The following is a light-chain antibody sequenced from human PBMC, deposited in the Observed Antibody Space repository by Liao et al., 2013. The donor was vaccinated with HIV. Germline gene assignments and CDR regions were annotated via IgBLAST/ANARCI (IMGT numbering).Light chain of an antibody. CDR2: SDS. CDR1: SIGRRS. CDR3: QAWDGSTARV. J-gene: IGLJ3*02. V-gene: IGLV3-21*01. Sequence: SYVLTQPPSMSVAPGKTATIICGGSSIGRRSVHWYQQRPGQAPVLVIYSDSDRPSGIPERFSGSNSGNTATLTISRVEAGDEADYYCQAWDGSTARVFGGGTKLTVL.